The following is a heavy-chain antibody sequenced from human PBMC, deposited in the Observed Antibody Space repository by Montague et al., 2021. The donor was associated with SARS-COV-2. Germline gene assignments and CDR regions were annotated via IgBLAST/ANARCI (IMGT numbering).Heavy chain of an antibody. J-gene: IGHJ4*02. CDR1: GASVSSINW. V-gene: IGHV4-4*02. D-gene: IGHD6-13*01. CDR3: ASHPVFQQLYS. Sequence: SETLSLTCAVSGASVSSINWWSWVRQPPGRGLEWIAEIHHTGIINFNPSLRSRGLISLDSSKNQFSLTLNSVIAADTATYYCASHPVFQQLYSWGQGTLVSVS. CDR2: IHHTGII.